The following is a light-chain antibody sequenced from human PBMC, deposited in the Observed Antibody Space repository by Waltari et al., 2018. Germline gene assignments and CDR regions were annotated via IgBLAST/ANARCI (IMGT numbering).Light chain of an antibody. CDR2: DAS. CDR3: QHYVSLPVT. V-gene: IGKV3-20*01. J-gene: IGKJ1*01. CDR1: QSFTRD. Sequence: EIVLTQSLGTLSLSPGERATLSCRASQSFTRDLAWYQPRPGQAPRLLIYDASTRAAGVADRFSGSGSGTDFSLTISRLEPEDFAVYYCQHYVSLPVTFGQGTRLEIK.